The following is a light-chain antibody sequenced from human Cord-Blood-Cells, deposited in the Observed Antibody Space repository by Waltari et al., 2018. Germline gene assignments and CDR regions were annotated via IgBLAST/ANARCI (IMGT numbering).Light chain of an antibody. Sequence: SSELTQDPAVSVALGQTVRITCHGDSLRSSYASWYQQKPGQAPVLVIYGKNNRPSGIPDRFSGSSSGNTASLTITGAQAEDEADYYCNSRDSSGNHLDVVFGGGTKLTVL. J-gene: IGLJ2*01. CDR3: NSRDSSGNHLDVV. CDR1: SLRSSY. V-gene: IGLV3-19*01. CDR2: GKN.